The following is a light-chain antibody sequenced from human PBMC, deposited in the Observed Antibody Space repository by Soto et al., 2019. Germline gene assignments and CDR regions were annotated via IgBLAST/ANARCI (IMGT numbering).Light chain of an antibody. V-gene: IGLV2-14*01. CDR2: GVS. J-gene: IGLJ2*01. Sequence: QAVLTQPASVSGSPGQSITLSCTGTSSDVGGYNHVSWYQRPPGKAPKLILFGVSDRPSGVSHRFSGSKSGNTASLTISGLQAEDEADYYCCSYTSLSTVVFGGGTKLTVL. CDR3: CSYTSLSTVV. CDR1: SSDVGGYNH.